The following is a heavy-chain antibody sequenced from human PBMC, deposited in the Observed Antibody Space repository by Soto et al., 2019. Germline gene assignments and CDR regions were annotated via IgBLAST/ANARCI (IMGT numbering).Heavy chain of an antibody. J-gene: IGHJ4*02. CDR1: GGSISGSYYY. V-gene: IGHV4-39*01. Sequence: QLQLQESGPGLVKPSETLSLTCAVSGGSISGSYYYWGWLRQSPGRGPEWIGSVFYTGFTSYNPSLESRVSVAVDTSKNQFSLKVSAVTAADTAVYYCASSQKGYNWNYFDHWGQGALVTVAS. D-gene: IGHD1-20*01. CDR3: ASSQKGYNWNYFDH. CDR2: VFYTGFT.